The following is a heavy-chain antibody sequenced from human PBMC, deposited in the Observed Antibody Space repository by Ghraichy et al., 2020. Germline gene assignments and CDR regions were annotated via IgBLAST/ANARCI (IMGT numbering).Heavy chain of an antibody. CDR2: IIWDGDST. CDR3: ARDLFRGDGYNFIYYSGMDV. J-gene: IGHJ6*02. Sequence: GGSLRLSCAASGFTFEDYPMHWVRQAPGKGLEWVSLIIWDGDSTYYAESVKGRFTISRDNSKNSLYLQMNSLRTEDTALYYCARDLFRGDGYNFIYYSGMDVWGQGTTVTVSS. CDR1: GFTFEDYP. D-gene: IGHD5-24*01. V-gene: IGHV3-43*01.